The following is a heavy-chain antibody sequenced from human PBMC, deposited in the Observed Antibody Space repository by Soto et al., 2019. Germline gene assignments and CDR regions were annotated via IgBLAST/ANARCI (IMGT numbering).Heavy chain of an antibody. V-gene: IGHV4-30-4*01. J-gene: IGHJ5*02. CDR2: IYYSGST. CDR1: GGSISSGDYY. CDR3: AREDRYSYGINWFDP. Sequence: QVQLQESGPGLVKPSQTLSLTCTVSGGSISSGDYYWSWIRQPPGKGLEWIGYIYYSGSTYYNPSLKSRVTISVDPSKNQFSLKLSSVTAAATAVYYCAREDRYSYGINWFDPWGQGTLVTVSS. D-gene: IGHD5-18*01.